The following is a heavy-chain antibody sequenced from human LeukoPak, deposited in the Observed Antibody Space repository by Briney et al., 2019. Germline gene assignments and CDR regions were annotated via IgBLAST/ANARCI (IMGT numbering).Heavy chain of an antibody. J-gene: IGHJ5*02. Sequence: GGSLRLSCAASGFTFSSYSMNWVRQAPGKGLEWVSSISSSSSYIYYADSVKGRLTISRDNAKNSLYLQMNSLRAEDTAVYYCARRAAAGTRFDPWGQGTLVTVSS. CDR3: ARRAAAGTRFDP. D-gene: IGHD6-13*01. CDR1: GFTFSSYS. V-gene: IGHV3-21*01. CDR2: ISSSSSYI.